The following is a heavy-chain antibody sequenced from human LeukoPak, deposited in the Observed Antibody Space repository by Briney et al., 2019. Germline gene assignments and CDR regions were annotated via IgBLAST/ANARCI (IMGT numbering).Heavy chain of an antibody. CDR2: IIPIFGTA. CDR1: GGTFTCYA. CDR3: ASVGQLWSFDY. Sequence: AAVKVSCKASGGTFTCYAISWVRQAHAQGLEWMGGIIPIFGTANYAQKFQGRVAITADETTSTAYMELSSLRSEDTAVYYCASVGQLWSFDYWGQGTLVTVSS. J-gene: IGHJ4*02. V-gene: IGHV1-69*13. D-gene: IGHD5-18*01.